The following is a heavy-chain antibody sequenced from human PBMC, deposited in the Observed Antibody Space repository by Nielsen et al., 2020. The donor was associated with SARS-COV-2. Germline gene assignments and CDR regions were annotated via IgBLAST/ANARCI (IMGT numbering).Heavy chain of an antibody. D-gene: IGHD2-21*01. CDR1: GYTFTSYD. CDR3: ASSVIAIFFALA. V-gene: IGHV1-8*01. J-gene: IGHJ5*02. CDR2: MNPNSGNT. Sequence: ASVKVSCKASGYTFTSYDINWVRQATGQGLEWMGWMNPNSGNTGYAQKFQGRVTMTRNTSISTAYMELSSLRSEDTAVYYCASSVIAIFFALAWGQGTLVTVSS.